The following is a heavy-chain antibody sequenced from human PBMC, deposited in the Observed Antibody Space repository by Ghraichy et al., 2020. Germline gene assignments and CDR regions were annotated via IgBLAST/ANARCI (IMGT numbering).Heavy chain of an antibody. V-gene: IGHV4-59*01. J-gene: IGHJ3*02. CDR1: GGSISSYY. CDR3: ARVPVLWFGVGGAFDI. CDR2: IYSSGSA. Sequence: SETLSLTCTVSGGSISSYYWSWIRQPPGKGLEWIGYIYSSGSASYNPSLKSRVTISVDTSKNQFSLKLSSVTAADTAVYYCARVPVLWFGVGGAFDIWGQGPMVTISS. D-gene: IGHD3-10*01.